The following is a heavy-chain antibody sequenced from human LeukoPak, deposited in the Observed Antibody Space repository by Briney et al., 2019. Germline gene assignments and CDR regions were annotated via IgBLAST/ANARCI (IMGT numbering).Heavy chain of an antibody. J-gene: IGHJ4*02. Sequence: GGSLRLSCAASGFTFSSYSMNWVRQAPGKGLEWVAVISYDGSNKYYADSVKGRFTISRDNSENTLYLQTNSLRAEDTAVYYCAKAFTRWLVLGDCDYWGQGTLVTVSS. V-gene: IGHV3-30*18. CDR3: AKAFTRWLVLGDCDY. CDR1: GFTFSSYS. D-gene: IGHD6-19*01. CDR2: ISYDGSNK.